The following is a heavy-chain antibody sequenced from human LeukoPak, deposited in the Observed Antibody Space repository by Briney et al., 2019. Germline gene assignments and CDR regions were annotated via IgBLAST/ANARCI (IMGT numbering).Heavy chain of an antibody. CDR3: ARVGYGAYYLDY. CDR1: GYTFANYG. Sequence: ASVKVSCKASGYTFANYGISWVRQPPGQGLEWMGWISDYNANTNYAQKFQGRVTMTTDTSTTTAYMEMRSLRSDDTAVYYCARVGYGAYYLDYWGQGTLVTVSS. D-gene: IGHD4-17*01. CDR2: ISDYNANT. J-gene: IGHJ4*02. V-gene: IGHV1-18*01.